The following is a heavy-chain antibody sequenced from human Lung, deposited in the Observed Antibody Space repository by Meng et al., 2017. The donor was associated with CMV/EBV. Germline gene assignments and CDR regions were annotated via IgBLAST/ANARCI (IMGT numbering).Heavy chain of an antibody. J-gene: IGHJ4*02. CDR1: GFTFSRYA. CDR3: ARDGEYCTDGTCYFDY. D-gene: IGHD2-8*01. CDR2: MSFDGGNI. Sequence: SCAASGFTFSRYAMHWVRQAQGKGLEWVALMSFDGGNIQYTDSLKGRFTISRDNSKNVLYLEMNSLRLEDTAVYYCARDGEYCTDGTCYFDYWGQGTLVTVSS. V-gene: IGHV3-30-3*01.